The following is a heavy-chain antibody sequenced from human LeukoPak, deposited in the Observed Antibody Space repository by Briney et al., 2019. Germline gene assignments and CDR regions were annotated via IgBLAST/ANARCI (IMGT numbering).Heavy chain of an antibody. CDR3: ARRGSTPGDY. CDR2: ITSSSRTI. D-gene: IGHD6-13*01. V-gene: IGHV3-48*02. CDR1: GFTFSTYS. Sequence: GGSLRLSCAASGFTFSTYSMNWVRQAPGKGPEWISYITSSSRTIYYADSVKGRFTISRDNAKNSLYLQMNSLRDEDTAVYYCARRGSTPGDYWGQGTLVTVSS. J-gene: IGHJ4*02.